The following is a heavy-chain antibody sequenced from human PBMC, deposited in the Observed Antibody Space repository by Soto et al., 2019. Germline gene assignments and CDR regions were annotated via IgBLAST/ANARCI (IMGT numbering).Heavy chain of an antibody. CDR1: GGSISSGGYY. J-gene: IGHJ4*02. CDR2: LYYSGST. CDR3: ASCLGPDY. V-gene: IGHV4-31*03. Sequence: QVQLQESGPGLVKPSQTLSLTCTVSGGSISSGGYYWSWIRQHPGKGLEWIAYLYYSGSTYYTPSLKRRLTISVDTSKDPFSLKLSSLTAADTAVYYCASCLGPDYWGQGTLVTVAS.